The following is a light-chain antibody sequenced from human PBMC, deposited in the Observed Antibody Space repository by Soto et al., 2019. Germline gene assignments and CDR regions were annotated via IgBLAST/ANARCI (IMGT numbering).Light chain of an antibody. CDR1: GSSDR. J-gene: IGLJ2*01. CDR2: EVT. CDR3: GSFSGSTLV. Sequence: QSALTQPPSVSGSPGQSVTISCSGTGSSDRVSWYQQSPGTAPKLMIYEVTNRPSGVPDRFSGSKSGNTASLNISGLQAEDEADYYCGSFSGSTLVFGGGTKLTVL. V-gene: IGLV2-18*02.